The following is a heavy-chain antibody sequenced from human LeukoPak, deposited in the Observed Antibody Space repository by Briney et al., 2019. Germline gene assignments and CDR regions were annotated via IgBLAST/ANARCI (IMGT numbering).Heavy chain of an antibody. CDR2: INWNGGST. CDR3: AGGGGWY. D-gene: IGHD2-15*01. V-gene: IGHV3-20*04. CDR1: GFTFDDYD. J-gene: IGHJ4*02. Sequence: PGGSLRLSCAASGFTFDDYDMSWVRQAPGKGLEWVSDINWNGGSTGYADSAKGRFTISRDNAKNSLYLQMNSLRAEDTALYYCAGGGGWYWGQGTLVTVSS.